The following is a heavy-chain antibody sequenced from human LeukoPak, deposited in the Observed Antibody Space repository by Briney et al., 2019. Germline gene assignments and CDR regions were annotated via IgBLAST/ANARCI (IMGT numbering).Heavy chain of an antibody. CDR1: GVSLSGDF. Sequence: SETLSLTCTVSGVSLSGDFWSWIRQPAGKGLEWIGRIYTSGITNYNPSLKSRVTMSVDTSNNQFSLNLRSVTAADTAVYYCARRRTAAASGYFDYWGQGILVTVPS. CDR3: ARRRTAAASGYFDY. CDR2: IYTSGIT. V-gene: IGHV4-4*07. D-gene: IGHD6-13*01. J-gene: IGHJ4*02.